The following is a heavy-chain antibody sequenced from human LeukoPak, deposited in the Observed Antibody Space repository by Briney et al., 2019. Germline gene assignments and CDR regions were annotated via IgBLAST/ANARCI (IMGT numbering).Heavy chain of an antibody. CDR2: INSDGSSA. CDR3: ARGAPSGSYYY. CDR1: GFTFSSYW. D-gene: IGHD1-26*01. V-gene: IGHV3-74*01. J-gene: IGHJ4*02. Sequence: PGGSLRLSCAASGFTFSSYWMHWVRQASGKGLVWVSRINSDGSSATYADSVKGRFTISRDNVKNTLYLQMNSLRAEDTAVYYCARGAPSGSYYYWGQGTLVTVSS.